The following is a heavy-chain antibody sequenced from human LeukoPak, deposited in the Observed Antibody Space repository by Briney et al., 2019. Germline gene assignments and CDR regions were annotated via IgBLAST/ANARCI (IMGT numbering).Heavy chain of an antibody. Sequence: PGGSLRLSCAASGSTFSDYSMNWVRQAPGKGLEWVSFISGRGSYIYYVESVKGRSTISRDNAKNSVYLEMHRLRAEDTAVYYCAAYDSSGYVDYWGQGTLVTVSS. CDR1: GSTFSDYS. J-gene: IGHJ4*02. D-gene: IGHD3-22*01. CDR2: ISGRGSYI. V-gene: IGHV3-21*01. CDR3: AAYDSSGYVDY.